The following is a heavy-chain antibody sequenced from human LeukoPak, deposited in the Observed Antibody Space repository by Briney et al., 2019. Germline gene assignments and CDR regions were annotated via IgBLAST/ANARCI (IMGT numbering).Heavy chain of an antibody. CDR1: GFTFSSYG. J-gene: IGHJ4*02. CDR3: ANPPRDNYDFWSGYHYDY. V-gene: IGHV3-30*02. CDR2: IRYDGSNK. Sequence: PGGSLRLSCAASGFTFSSYGMHWVRRAPGKGLEWVAFIRYDGSNKYYADSVKGRFTISRDNSKNTLYLQMNSLRAEDTAVYYCANPPRDNYDFWSGYHYDYWGQGTLVTVSS. D-gene: IGHD3-3*01.